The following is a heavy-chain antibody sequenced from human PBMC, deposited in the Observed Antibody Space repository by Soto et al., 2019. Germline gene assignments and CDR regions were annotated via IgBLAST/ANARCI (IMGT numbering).Heavy chain of an antibody. CDR3: ATLMVYANPYYYGMDV. CDR1: GFTFSDHY. J-gene: IGHJ6*02. D-gene: IGHD2-8*01. CDR2: TRNKANSYTT. Sequence: GGSLRLSCAASGFTFSDHYMDWVRQAPGKGLEWVGRTRNKANSYTTEYAASGKGRFTISRDDSKNSLYLQMNSLKTEDTAVYYCATLMVYANPYYYGMDVWGQGTTVTVSS. V-gene: IGHV3-72*01.